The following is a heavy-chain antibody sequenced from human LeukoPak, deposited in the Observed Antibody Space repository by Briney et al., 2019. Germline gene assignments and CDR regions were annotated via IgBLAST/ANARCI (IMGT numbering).Heavy chain of an antibody. CDR2: IWFDGSNE. CDR1: GFTFRSYA. CDR3: ARDQYSSGWSHPGDY. D-gene: IGHD6-19*01. V-gene: IGHV3-33*01. Sequence: PGGSLSLSCVASGFTFRSYAMHWVRKAPGKGLEWVAVIWFDGSNEHYADSMKGRVTISRDNSKNTLYLQMYTLRAEDTAVYYCARDQYSSGWSHPGDYWGQGTLVTVSS. J-gene: IGHJ4*02.